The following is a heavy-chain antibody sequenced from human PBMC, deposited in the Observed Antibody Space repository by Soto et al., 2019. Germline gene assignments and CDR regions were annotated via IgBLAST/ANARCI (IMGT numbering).Heavy chain of an antibody. CDR3: AKHLRKNCYSALDY. D-gene: IGHD2-15*01. CDR2: LRGGDST. V-gene: IGHV3-23*01. CDR1: GFTFSSYA. J-gene: IGHJ4*02. Sequence: PGGSLRLSCAASGFTFSSYAMSWVRQAPGKGLEWVSGLRGGDSTYYADSVQGRFTISRDNSKNTLYLQMNSLRAEDTAVYYCAKHLRKNCYSALDYWGGETLVTVSS.